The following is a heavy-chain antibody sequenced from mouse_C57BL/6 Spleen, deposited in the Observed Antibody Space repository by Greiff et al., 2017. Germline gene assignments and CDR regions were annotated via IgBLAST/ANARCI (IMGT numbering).Heavy chain of an antibody. CDR2: IHPNSGST. J-gene: IGHJ4*01. V-gene: IGHV1-64*01. CDR1: GYTFTSYW. D-gene: IGHD2-5*01. CDR3: ARSPSNLYAMDY. Sequence: QVQLQQPGAELVKPGASVKLSCKASGYTFTSYWMHWVKQRPGQGLEWIGMIHPNSGSTNYNEKFKSKATLTVDKSSSTAYMQLSSLTSEDSAVYDCARSPSNLYAMDYWGQGTSVTVAS.